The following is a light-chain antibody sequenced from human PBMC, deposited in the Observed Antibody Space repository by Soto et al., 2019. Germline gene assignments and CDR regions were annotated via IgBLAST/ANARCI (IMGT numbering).Light chain of an antibody. CDR3: QQYGSSPRA. J-gene: IGKJ1*01. Sequence: ESVLTQSPGTLSLSPGERATLSCRASQSVTSTYLAWYQQQPGQAPRLLIYGASSRATGIPDRFSGSGSGTDFTLTISRLEPEDFAMYYCQQYGSSPRAFGQGTKVEIK. V-gene: IGKV3-20*01. CDR1: QSVTSTY. CDR2: GAS.